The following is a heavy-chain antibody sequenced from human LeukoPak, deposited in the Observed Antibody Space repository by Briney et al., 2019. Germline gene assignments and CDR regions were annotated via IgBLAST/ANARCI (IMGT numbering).Heavy chain of an antibody. CDR1: GGSISSYY. Sequence: SETLSLTCTVSGGSISSYYCSWIRQPPGKGLEWIGYIYCSGSTNYNPSLKSRVTISVDTSKNQFSLKLSSVTAADTAVYYCASATYYYDSSGYHGYYYYMDVWGKGTTVTVSS. V-gene: IGHV4-59*08. J-gene: IGHJ6*03. CDR3: ASATYYYDSSGYHGYYYYMDV. D-gene: IGHD3-22*01. CDR2: IYCSGST.